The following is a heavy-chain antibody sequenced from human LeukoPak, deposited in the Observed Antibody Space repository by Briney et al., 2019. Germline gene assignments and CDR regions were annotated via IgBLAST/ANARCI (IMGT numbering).Heavy chain of an antibody. CDR3: TRGPYYGDY. D-gene: IGHD3-10*01. J-gene: IGHJ4*02. CDR2: ISLRGSPI. CDR1: GFTFTKCA. V-gene: IGHV3-48*02. Sequence: PGGSLRLSCVASGFTFTKCAMSWIRQAPGKGLEWVAYISLRGSPIYYADSVKGRFTISRDNSKKSLYLQLDSLRDEDTAVYYCTRGPYYGDYWGQGTLVIVSS.